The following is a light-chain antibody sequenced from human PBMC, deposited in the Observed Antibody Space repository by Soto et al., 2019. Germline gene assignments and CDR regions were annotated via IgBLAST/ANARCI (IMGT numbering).Light chain of an antibody. CDR1: SSDVGSYNL. J-gene: IGLJ2*01. V-gene: IGLV2-23*02. CDR3: CSYAGSSSFVV. CDR2: EVS. Sequence: QSALTQPASVSGSPGQSITISCTGTSSDVGSYNLVSWYQQHPGKAPKLMIYEVSKRHSGVTNRFSGSKSGNTASLTISGVLAEDEADYCCCSYAGSSSFVVLVERTKLTVL.